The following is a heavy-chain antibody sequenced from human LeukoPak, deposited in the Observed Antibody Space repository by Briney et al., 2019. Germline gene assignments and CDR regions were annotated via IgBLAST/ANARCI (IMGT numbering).Heavy chain of an antibody. D-gene: IGHD2-2*01. CDR2: IYYSGST. J-gene: IGHJ5*02. V-gene: IGHV4-39*01. CDR1: GGSFSGYY. CDR3: ARLGSPPARKGSTSSYRFDP. Sequence: SETLSLTCAVYGGSFSGYYWGWIRQPPGKGLEWIGSIYYSGSTYYNPSLKSRVTISVDTSKNQFSLKLSSVTAADTAVYYCARLGSPPARKGSTSSYRFDPWGQGTLVTVSS.